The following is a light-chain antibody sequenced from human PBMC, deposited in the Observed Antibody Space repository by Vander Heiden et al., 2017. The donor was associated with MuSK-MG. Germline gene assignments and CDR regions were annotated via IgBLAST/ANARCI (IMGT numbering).Light chain of an antibody. CDR2: ATS. V-gene: IGKV1-39*01. Sequence: DIQMTQSPSSLSASVGDRVTITCRTSQSISSYLNWYQQKPGKAPKLLIYATSSLQSGVPSRFSGSGSGTEFTLTISSLQPDDFATYYCQQSSRTPWTFGQGTKVEI. J-gene: IGKJ1*01. CDR1: QSISSY. CDR3: QQSSRTPWT.